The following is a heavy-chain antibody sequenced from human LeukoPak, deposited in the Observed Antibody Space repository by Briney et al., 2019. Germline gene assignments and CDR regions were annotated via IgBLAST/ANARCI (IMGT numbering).Heavy chain of an antibody. Sequence: GGSLRLSCAASGFTFSAYWMHWVRQAPGKGLVWVSRITNDGSSTSYADSVKGRFTISRDNAKNTLYLQMNSLRAEDTAVYYCAKEAIYGSGSHDAFDIWGQGTMVTVSS. CDR3: AKEAIYGSGSHDAFDI. V-gene: IGHV3-74*01. J-gene: IGHJ3*02. CDR2: ITNDGSST. D-gene: IGHD3-10*01. CDR1: GFTFSAYW.